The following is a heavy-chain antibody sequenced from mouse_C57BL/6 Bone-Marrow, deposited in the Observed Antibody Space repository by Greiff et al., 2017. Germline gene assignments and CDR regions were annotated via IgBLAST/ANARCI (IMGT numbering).Heavy chain of an antibody. V-gene: IGHV1-69*01. D-gene: IGHD5-1*01. CDR1: GYTFTSYW. CDR3: AREGVPPWFAY. Sequence: QVQLKQPGAELVMPGASVKLSCKASGYTFTSYWMHWVKQRHGQGLEWIGEIDPSDSYTNYNQKFKGKSTLTVDKSSSTAYMQLSSLTSEDSAVYYCAREGVPPWFAYWGQGTLVTVSA. CDR2: IDPSDSYT. J-gene: IGHJ3*01.